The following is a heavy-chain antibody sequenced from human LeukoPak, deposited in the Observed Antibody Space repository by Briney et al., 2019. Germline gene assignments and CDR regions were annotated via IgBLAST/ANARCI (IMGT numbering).Heavy chain of an antibody. CDR3: APWDPRGHYYMDV. Sequence: PGGSLRLSCAASGFTFSSYAISWVRQAPGKGLEWVSAITGSGGSTYYADSVQGRFTISRDNSRNTLYLQMNSLRAEDTAVYYCAPWDPRGHYYMDVWGKGTTVTVSS. CDR1: GFTFSSYA. J-gene: IGHJ6*03. V-gene: IGHV3-23*01. CDR2: ITGSGGST. D-gene: IGHD1-26*01.